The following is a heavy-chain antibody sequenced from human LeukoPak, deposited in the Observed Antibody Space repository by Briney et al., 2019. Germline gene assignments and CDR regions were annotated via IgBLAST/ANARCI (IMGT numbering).Heavy chain of an antibody. CDR2: MHSGGST. V-gene: IGHV3-53*01. Sequence: SGGSLRLFRAASWFTVSILYMNWARQPPGRGLEWVSDMHSGGSTYYSDSVKGRFTISRDNAKNTLYLQMNSLRAEDTAVYYGARDRPYSTSWYSFDSWGQGTLVTVSS. CDR3: ARDRPYSTSWYSFDS. D-gene: IGHD6-13*01. J-gene: IGHJ4*02. CDR1: WFTVSILY.